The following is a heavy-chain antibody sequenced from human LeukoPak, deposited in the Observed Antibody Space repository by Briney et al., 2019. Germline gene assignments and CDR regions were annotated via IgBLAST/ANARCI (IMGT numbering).Heavy chain of an antibody. CDR2: INPNSGDT. J-gene: IGHJ5*02. Sequence: ASVKVSCKASGYTLTGYHMHWVRQAPGQGLEWMGWINPNSGDTNYAQKFQGRVTMTRDTSISTAYMELSRLRSDDTAVYYCARDRITMVRGVTKTNWFDPWGQGTLVTVSS. CDR3: ARDRITMVRGVTKTNWFDP. CDR1: GYTLTGYH. V-gene: IGHV1-2*02. D-gene: IGHD3-10*01.